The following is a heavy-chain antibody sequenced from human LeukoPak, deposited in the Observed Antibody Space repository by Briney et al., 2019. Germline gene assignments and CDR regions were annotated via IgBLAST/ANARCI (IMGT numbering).Heavy chain of an antibody. J-gene: IGHJ4*02. Sequence: SETPSLTCAVYGGSFSGYYWSWIRQPPGKGLEWIGEINHSGSTNYNPSLKSRVTISVDTSKNQFSLKLSSVTAADTAVYYCARGSGNDSSGYLDPFDYWGQGTLVTVSS. D-gene: IGHD3-22*01. V-gene: IGHV4-34*01. CDR3: ARGSGNDSSGYLDPFDY. CDR2: INHSGST. CDR1: GGSFSGYY.